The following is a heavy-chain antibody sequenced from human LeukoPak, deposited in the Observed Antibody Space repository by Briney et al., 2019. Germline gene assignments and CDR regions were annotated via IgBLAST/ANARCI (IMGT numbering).Heavy chain of an antibody. J-gene: IGHJ5*02. CDR1: GLTFSSCS. Sequence: PGGSLRLSCAASGLTFSSCSMNWVRQAPGKGLEWVSYISSSSSSIISYADSVKGRFTISRDNAKNSLYLQMNSLRDEDTAVYYCARTVIAVAANWFDPWGQGTLVTVSS. V-gene: IGHV3-48*02. CDR2: ISSSSSSII. D-gene: IGHD6-19*01. CDR3: ARTVIAVAANWFDP.